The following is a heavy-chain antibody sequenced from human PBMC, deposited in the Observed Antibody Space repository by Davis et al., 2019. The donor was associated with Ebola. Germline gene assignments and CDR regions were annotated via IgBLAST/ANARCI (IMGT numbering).Heavy chain of an antibody. V-gene: IGHV3-74*03. CDR3: VRDGAGTTPYDH. J-gene: IGHJ4*02. CDR2: ISPDGSDT. D-gene: IGHD3-10*01. CDR1: GFSLSNFW. Sequence: PGGSLRLSCAASGFSLSNFWMNWVRRPPGKGLVWVSHISPDGSDTKYGDSVKGRFTVSRDNANNTLYLQMHSLRAEDTAMYYCVRDGAGTTPYDHWGRGTLVTVSS.